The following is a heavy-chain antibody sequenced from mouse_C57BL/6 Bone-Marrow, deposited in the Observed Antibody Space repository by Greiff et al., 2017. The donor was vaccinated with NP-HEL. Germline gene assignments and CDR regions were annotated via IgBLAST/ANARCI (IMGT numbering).Heavy chain of an antibody. D-gene: IGHD2-3*01. CDR2: IYPRSGNT. J-gene: IGHJ4*01. Sequence: VQLQQSGAELARPGASVKLSCKASGYTFTSYGISWVKQRPGQGLEWIGEIYPRSGNTYYNEKFKGQATLTADKSSSTAYMELRSLTSEDSAVYFCARGLLQAMDYWGQGTAVTVSS. V-gene: IGHV1-81*01. CDR3: ARGLLQAMDY. CDR1: GYTFTSYG.